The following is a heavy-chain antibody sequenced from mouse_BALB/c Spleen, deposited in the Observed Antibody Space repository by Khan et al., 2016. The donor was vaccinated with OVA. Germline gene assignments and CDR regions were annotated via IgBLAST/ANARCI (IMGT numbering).Heavy chain of an antibody. J-gene: IGHJ3*01. CDR1: GYSITSGYY. V-gene: IGHV3-6*02. D-gene: IGHD2-1*01. CDR3: ASKSYGKWAY. Sequence: EVQLQESGPGLVKPSQSLSLTCSVTGYSITSGYYWSWIRQFPGNRLEWMGYISYDGSNNYDPSLKNRLSITRDTSKKQFFLKLNAVTPWITSTYYCASKSYGKWAYWGPGTLVTVSA. CDR2: ISYDGSN.